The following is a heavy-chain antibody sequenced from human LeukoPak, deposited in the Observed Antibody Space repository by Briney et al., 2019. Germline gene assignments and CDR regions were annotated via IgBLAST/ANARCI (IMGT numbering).Heavy chain of an antibody. J-gene: IGHJ4*02. CDR1: GGSISSYY. Sequence: AETLSLTCTVSGGSISSYYWSWIRQPPGKGLEWIGYIYNSGRIKYNPSLKSRVTFSTDASTNQFTLRMTSVTAADTAIYYCARMTGSAWELLIDSWGPGTLVTVSS. D-gene: IGHD1-26*01. CDR2: IYNSGRI. V-gene: IGHV4-59*01. CDR3: ARMTGSAWELLIDS.